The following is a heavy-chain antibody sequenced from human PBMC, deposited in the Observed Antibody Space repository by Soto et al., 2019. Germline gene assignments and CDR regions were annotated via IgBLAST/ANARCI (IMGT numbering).Heavy chain of an antibody. CDR1: GGTFNRYA. CDR2: IIPIFGIG. V-gene: IGHV1-69*13. Sequence: GASVKVSCKASGGTFNRYAISWVRQAPGQGLEWMGGIIPIFGIGNDAQRFQGRVTITADESTGTAYMELSSLRSEDTGVYYCARSAITLFGVVSIPPHSSSEMAVWGQGPTVTVSS. J-gene: IGHJ6*02. CDR3: ARSAITLFGVVSIPPHSSSEMAV. D-gene: IGHD3-3*01.